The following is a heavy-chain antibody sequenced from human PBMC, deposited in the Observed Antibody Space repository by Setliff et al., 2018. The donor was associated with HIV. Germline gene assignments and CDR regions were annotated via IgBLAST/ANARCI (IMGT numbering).Heavy chain of an antibody. CDR2: IYYGSRT. CDR3: AKGVAGLQYYYYYMDV. Sequence: ETLSLTCAVSGGPISGYYWNWIRQPPGKGLEWIGFIYYGSRTNYSPSLKSRVTISADTSKNQFSLKLSSVTAADTAVYYCAKGVAGLQYYYYYMDVWGKGTTVTVSS. J-gene: IGHJ6*03. V-gene: IGHV4-59*12. D-gene: IGHD6-19*01. CDR1: GGPISGYY.